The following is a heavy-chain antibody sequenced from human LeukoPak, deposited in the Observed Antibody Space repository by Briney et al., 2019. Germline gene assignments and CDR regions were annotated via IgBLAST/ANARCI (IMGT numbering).Heavy chain of an antibody. Sequence: SETLSLTCTVSGGSISSYYWGWIRQPPGKGLEWIGYIYYSGSTNYNPSLKSRVTISVDTSKNQFSLKLSSVTAADTAVYYCARGKTYGGHKYYYMDVWGKGTTVTISS. V-gene: IGHV4-59*01. CDR2: IYYSGST. CDR3: ARGKTYGGHKYYYMDV. J-gene: IGHJ6*03. D-gene: IGHD3-10*01. CDR1: GGSISSYY.